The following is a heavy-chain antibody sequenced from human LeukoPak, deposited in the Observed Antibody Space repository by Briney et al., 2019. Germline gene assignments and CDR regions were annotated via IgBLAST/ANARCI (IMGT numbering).Heavy chain of an antibody. D-gene: IGHD6-19*01. Sequence: TGGSLRLSCAASGFTFDDYAMSWVRQAPGKGLEWVSGISWNGGSTAYADSLKGRFTISRDNAKNLLYLQMNSLRAEDTALYYCARDGTGYSSGWYRDYWGQGTLVTVSS. CDR1: GFTFDDYA. V-gene: IGHV3-20*04. CDR2: ISWNGGST. J-gene: IGHJ4*02. CDR3: ARDGTGYSSGWYRDY.